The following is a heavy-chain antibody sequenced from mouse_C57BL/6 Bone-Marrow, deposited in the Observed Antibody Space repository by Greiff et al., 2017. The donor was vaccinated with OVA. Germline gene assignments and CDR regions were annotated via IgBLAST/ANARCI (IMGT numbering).Heavy chain of an antibody. CDR3: ARYGNYGY. J-gene: IGHJ2*01. Sequence: QVQLQQPGAELVKPGASVKLSCTASGYTFTSYWMQWVKQRPGQGLEWIGEIDPSDSYTNYNQKFKGKATLTVDTSSSTAYMQLSSLTSEDSAVYFCARYGNYGYWGQGTTLTVSS. CDR1: GYTFTSYW. CDR2: IDPSDSYT. D-gene: IGHD2-1*01. V-gene: IGHV1-50*01.